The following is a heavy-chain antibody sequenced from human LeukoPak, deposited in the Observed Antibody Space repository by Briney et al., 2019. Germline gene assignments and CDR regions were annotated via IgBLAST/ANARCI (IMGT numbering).Heavy chain of an antibody. D-gene: IGHD1-26*01. V-gene: IGHV1-69*05. J-gene: IGHJ6*03. Sequence: SVKVSCKASGGTFSSYAISWVRQAPGQGLEWMGGIIPIFGTANYAQKFQGRVTITTDESTSTAYMELSGLRSEDTAVYYCARASGGSYYHYYYMDVWGKGTTVTVSS. CDR3: ARASGGSYYHYYYMDV. CDR2: IIPIFGTA. CDR1: GGTFSSYA.